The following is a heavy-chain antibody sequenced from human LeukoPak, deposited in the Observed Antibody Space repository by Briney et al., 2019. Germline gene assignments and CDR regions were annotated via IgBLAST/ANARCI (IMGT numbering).Heavy chain of an antibody. D-gene: IGHD3-22*01. CDR2: IYYNGKT. V-gene: IGHV4-39*01. CDR1: GVSISSGSYY. J-gene: IGHJ4*02. CDR3: ARHRSTYDSSGYSPLYYFDY. Sequence: SETLSLTCTVSGVSISSGSYYWSWIRQPPGKGLEWIGSIYYNGKTYYNPSLKSRVSISLDTSKNQFSLKLSSVTAADTAVYYCARHRSTYDSSGYSPLYYFDYWGQGTLVTVSS.